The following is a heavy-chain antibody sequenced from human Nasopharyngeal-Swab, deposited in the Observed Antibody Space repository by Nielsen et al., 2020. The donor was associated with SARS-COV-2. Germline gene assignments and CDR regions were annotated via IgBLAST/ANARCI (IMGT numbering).Heavy chain of an antibody. CDR3: ARDTGGPPNYFDP. V-gene: IGHV3-64*01. Sequence: GESLKISCAASGFTFSSYAMHWVRQAPGKGLEYVSAISSNGGSTYYANSVKGRFTISRDNSKNTLYLQMGSLRAEDMAVYYCARDTGGPPNYFDPWGQGTLVTVSS. J-gene: IGHJ5*02. D-gene: IGHD1-7*01. CDR1: GFTFSSYA. CDR2: ISSNGGST.